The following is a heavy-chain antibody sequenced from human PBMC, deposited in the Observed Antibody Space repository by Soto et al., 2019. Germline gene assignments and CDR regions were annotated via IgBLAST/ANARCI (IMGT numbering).Heavy chain of an antibody. CDR1: GGSFSGYX. J-gene: IGHJ6*01. Sequence: SETLSLTCAVYGGSFSGYXXSWIRQPPGKGLEWIGEINHSGSTNSNPSLKSRVTISLDTSKNQFSLKLSSVTAADTAVYYCARHRTLRNRQQLGNRKGXXXXXGMDVXXXGTTVXXSX. CDR3: ARHRTLRNRQQLGNRKGXXXXXGMDV. V-gene: IGHV4-34*01. CDR2: INHSGST. D-gene: IGHD6-13*01.